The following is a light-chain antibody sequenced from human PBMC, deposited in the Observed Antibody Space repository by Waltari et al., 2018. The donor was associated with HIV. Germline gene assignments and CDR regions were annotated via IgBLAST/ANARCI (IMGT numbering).Light chain of an antibody. Sequence: QSALPQPAPVSGSPGQSITITCTGTSSDLGGYNYVSWYQQHPGKAPKLMIYDVSNRPSGVSNRFSGSKSGNTASLTISGLQAEDEADYYCSSYTSSSTFYVFGTGTKVTVL. CDR3: SSYTSSSTFYV. CDR2: DVS. V-gene: IGLV2-14*03. J-gene: IGLJ1*01. CDR1: SSDLGGYNY.